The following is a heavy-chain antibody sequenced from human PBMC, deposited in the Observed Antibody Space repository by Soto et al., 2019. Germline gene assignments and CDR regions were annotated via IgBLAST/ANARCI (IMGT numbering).Heavy chain of an antibody. CDR2: IYSGGNT. Sequence: VPLVESGGGLVQPGGSLRLSCAASGFTVSTNYMSWVRQAPGKGLEWVSVIYSGGNTYYADSVKGRFTISRDNSKNALYLQMNSLRADDTAVYYCARGSPAFDYWGQGTLVTVSS. CDR3: ARGSPAFDY. J-gene: IGHJ4*02. CDR1: GFTVSTNY. V-gene: IGHV3-66*01.